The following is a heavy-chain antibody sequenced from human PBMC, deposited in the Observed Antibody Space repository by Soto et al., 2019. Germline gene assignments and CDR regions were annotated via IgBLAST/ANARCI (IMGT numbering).Heavy chain of an antibody. Sequence: SETLSLTCNVSGGSISSSSYYWGWIRPPPGKGLEWIGSIYYSGSTYYNPSLKSRVTISVDTSKNQFSLKLSSVTAADTAVYYCARQPGTPYYYYYMDVWGKGTTVTVSS. J-gene: IGHJ6*03. D-gene: IGHD1-1*01. CDR2: IYYSGST. CDR1: GGSISSSSYY. V-gene: IGHV4-39*01. CDR3: ARQPGTPYYYYYMDV.